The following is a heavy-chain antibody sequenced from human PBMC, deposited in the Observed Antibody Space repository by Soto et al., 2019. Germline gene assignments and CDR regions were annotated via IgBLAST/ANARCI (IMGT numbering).Heavy chain of an antibody. J-gene: IGHJ5*02. CDR2: IYYSGST. CDR3: ARDLGRDGWFDP. D-gene: IGHD2-15*01. CDR1: GGSISSYY. V-gene: IGHV4-59*01. Sequence: QVQLQESGPGLVKPSETLSLTCTVSGGSISSYYWSWIRQPPGKGLEWIGYIYYSGSTNYNPSLKSRVTISVDTSKNQFSLKLSSVTAADTAVYSCARDLGRDGWFDPWGQGTLVTVSS.